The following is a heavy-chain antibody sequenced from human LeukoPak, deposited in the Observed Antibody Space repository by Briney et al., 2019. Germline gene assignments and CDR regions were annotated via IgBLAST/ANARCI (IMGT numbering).Heavy chain of an antibody. CDR2: INHSGST. V-gene: IGHV4-34*01. J-gene: IGHJ4*02. CDR1: GGSFSGYY. D-gene: IGHD3-10*01. CDR3: ARGGSGSPGARGFDY. Sequence: SETLSLTCAVYGGSFSGYYWSWIRQPPGKGLEWIGEINHSGSTNYNPALKSRVTISVDTSKNQFSLKLSSVTAADTAVYYCARGGSGSPGARGFDYWGQGTLVIVSS.